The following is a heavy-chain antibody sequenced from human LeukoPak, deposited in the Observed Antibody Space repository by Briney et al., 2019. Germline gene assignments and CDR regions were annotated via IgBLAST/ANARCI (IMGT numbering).Heavy chain of an antibody. CDR1: GYTFTSYD. Sequence: ASVKVSCKASGYTFTSYDINWVRQATGQGLEWMGWMNPNSGNTGYAQKFQGRVTMTRNTSISTAYMELSSLRSEDTAVYYCARSTADRNYDFWSGYYQSYFDYWGQGTLVTVSS. D-gene: IGHD3-3*01. CDR3: ARSTADRNYDFWSGYYQSYFDY. CDR2: MNPNSGNT. J-gene: IGHJ4*02. V-gene: IGHV1-8*01.